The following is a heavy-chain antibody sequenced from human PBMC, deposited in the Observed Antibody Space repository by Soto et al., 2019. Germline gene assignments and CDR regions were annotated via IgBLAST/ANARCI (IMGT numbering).Heavy chain of an antibody. Sequence: EVQLLESGGGLVQPGGSLRLSCAASGFTFISYAMSWVRQAPGKGLEWVSAISGSGGSTYYADSVKGRFTISRDNSKNTLYLQMNSLRAEDTAVYYCAKDYFPKTMVRGVNFDYWGQGTLVTVSS. V-gene: IGHV3-23*01. CDR3: AKDYFPKTMVRGVNFDY. CDR1: GFTFISYA. D-gene: IGHD3-10*01. J-gene: IGHJ4*02. CDR2: ISGSGGST.